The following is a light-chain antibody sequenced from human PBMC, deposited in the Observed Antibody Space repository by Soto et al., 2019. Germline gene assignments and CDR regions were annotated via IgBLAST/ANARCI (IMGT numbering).Light chain of an antibody. CDR1: QSVNNN. J-gene: IGKJ5*01. CDR3: HQRYNWPRVT. Sequence: EVVLTQSPATLSVSPGERATLSFRASQSVNNNLAWYQQKRGQAPRLLIYGASTRATGFPARFSGSGSGTDFTLTITSLEPEDFAVYFCHQRYNWPRVTFGQGTRLEIK. V-gene: IGKV3-15*01. CDR2: GAS.